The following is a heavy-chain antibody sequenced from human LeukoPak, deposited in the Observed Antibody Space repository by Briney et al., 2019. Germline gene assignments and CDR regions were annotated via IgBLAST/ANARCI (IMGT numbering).Heavy chain of an antibody. D-gene: IGHD3-16*02. CDR1: GGSISSYY. V-gene: IGHV4-34*01. CDR3: GRLGYGYVWGGYRLSGFVP. J-gene: IGHJ5*02. Sequence: SETLSLTCTVSGGSISSYYWSWIRQPPGKGLEWIGEINHSGSTNYNPSLKSRVTISVDTSKNQFSLKLSSVTAADTAVYYCGRLGYGYVWGGYRLSGFVPWGQGTLVAVSS. CDR2: INHSGST.